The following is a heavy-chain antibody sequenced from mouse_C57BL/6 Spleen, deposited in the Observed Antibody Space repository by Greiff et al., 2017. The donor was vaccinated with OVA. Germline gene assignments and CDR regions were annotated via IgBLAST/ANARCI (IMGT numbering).Heavy chain of an antibody. D-gene: IGHD2-4*01. CDR3: VRQGDYEDWFAY. Sequence: EVQLVESGGGLVQPKGSLKLSCAASGFSFNTYAMNWVRQAPGKGLEWVARIRSKSNNYATYYADSVKDRFTISRDDSESMLYLQMNNLKTEDTAMYYCVRQGDYEDWFAYWGQGTLVTVSA. V-gene: IGHV10-1*01. CDR1: GFSFNTYA. CDR2: IRSKSNNYAT. J-gene: IGHJ3*01.